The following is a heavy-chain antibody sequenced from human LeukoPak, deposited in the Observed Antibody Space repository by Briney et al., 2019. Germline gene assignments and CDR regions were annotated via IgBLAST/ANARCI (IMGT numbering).Heavy chain of an antibody. V-gene: IGHV3-64*01. CDR2: MSGDGGST. Sequence: GGSLRLSCAGSGFNFRSFALHWVRQAPGKGLEYVSGMSGDGGSTFHANSAKGRFTISRDNSKNTLYLQMGSLKTEDMALYYCARGNTALGGAFDIWGPGTVVSVS. CDR1: GFNFRSFA. D-gene: IGHD2-21*02. J-gene: IGHJ3*02. CDR3: ARGNTALGGAFDI.